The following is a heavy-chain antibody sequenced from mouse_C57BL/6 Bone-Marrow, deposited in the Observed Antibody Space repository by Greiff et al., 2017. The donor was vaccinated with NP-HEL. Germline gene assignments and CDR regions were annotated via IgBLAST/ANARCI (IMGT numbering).Heavy chain of an antibody. Sequence: QVHVKQPGAELVKPGASVKLSCKASGYTFTSYWMHWVKQRPGQGLEWIGMIHPNSGSTNYNEKFKSKATLTVDKSSSTAYMQLSSLTSEDSAVYYCARLRTGTPDYWGQGTTLTVSS. J-gene: IGHJ2*01. V-gene: IGHV1-64*01. CDR2: IHPNSGST. CDR1: GYTFTSYW. D-gene: IGHD4-1*01. CDR3: ARLRTGTPDY.